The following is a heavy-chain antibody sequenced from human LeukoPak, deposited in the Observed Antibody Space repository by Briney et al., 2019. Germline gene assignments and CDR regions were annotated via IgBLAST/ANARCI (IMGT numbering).Heavy chain of an antibody. Sequence: SVKVSCKAAGGAFSSYAFSWVRQAPGQGLEWMGGLIPMFRTPNYAQKFLGRVTITTDESTSTAYMELTSLGVDDTAVYYCARDSIGTTWQLDYWGQGTLVTVSS. V-gene: IGHV1-69*05. CDR3: ARDSIGTTWQLDY. CDR1: GGAFSSYA. CDR2: LIPMFRTP. D-gene: IGHD1-1*01. J-gene: IGHJ4*02.